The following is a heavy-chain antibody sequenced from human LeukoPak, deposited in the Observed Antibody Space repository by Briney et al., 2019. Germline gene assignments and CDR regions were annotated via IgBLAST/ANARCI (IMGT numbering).Heavy chain of an antibody. CDR3: ARVNTRYFDWLFHRSTPYYFDY. V-gene: IGHV3-30-3*01. D-gene: IGHD3-9*01. CDR1: GFTFSSYA. CDR2: ISYDGSNK. J-gene: IGHJ4*02. Sequence: GGSLRLSCAASGFTFSSYAMHWVRQAPGKGLEWVAVISYDGSNKYYADSVKGRFTISRDNSKNTLYLQMNSLRAEDTAVYYCARVNTRYFDWLFHRSTPYYFDYWGQGTLVTVSS.